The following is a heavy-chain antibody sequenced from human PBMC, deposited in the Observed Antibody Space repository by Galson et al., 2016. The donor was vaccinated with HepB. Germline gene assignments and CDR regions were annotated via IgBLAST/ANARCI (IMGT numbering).Heavy chain of an antibody. CDR1: GFIFSNYG. CDR3: ARGRREWLLLPNMYYFDS. J-gene: IGHJ4*02. Sequence: SLRLSCAASGFIFSNYGMNWVRQAPGKGLEWVAVISFDGSDKDYVDSVRGRSTIPRDNSKSTLYLQLNSLRAEDTAVYFCARGRREWLLLPNMYYFDSWGQGTLVTVSS. CDR2: ISFDGSDK. V-gene: IGHV3-33*05. D-gene: IGHD3-22*01.